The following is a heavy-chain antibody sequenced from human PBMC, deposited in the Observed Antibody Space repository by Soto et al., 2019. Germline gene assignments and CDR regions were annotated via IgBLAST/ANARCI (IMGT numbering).Heavy chain of an antibody. D-gene: IGHD6-13*01. J-gene: IGHJ5*02. CDR1: GFTFSSYW. CDR2: INSDGSST. V-gene: IGHV3-74*01. CDR3: ARADASEQQLVSWFDP. Sequence: VQLVESGGGLVQPGGSLRLSCAASGFTFSSYWMHWVRQAPGKGLVWVSRINSDGSSTSYADSVKGRFTISRDNAKNTLYLQMNSLRAEDTAVYYCARADASEQQLVSWFDPWGQGTLVTVSS.